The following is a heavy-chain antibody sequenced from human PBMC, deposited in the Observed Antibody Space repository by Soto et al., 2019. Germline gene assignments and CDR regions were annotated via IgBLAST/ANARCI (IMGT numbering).Heavy chain of an antibody. J-gene: IGHJ6*02. CDR1: GFTFSSYA. CDR3: ARDDPSGSYLVYYYYGMDV. Sequence: GGSLRLSCAASGFTFSSYAMHWVRQAPGKGLEWVAVISYDGSNKYYADSVKGRFTISRDNSKNTLYLQMNSLRAEDTAVYYCARDDPSGSYLVYYYYGMDVWGQGTTVTVSS. CDR2: ISYDGSNK. D-gene: IGHD1-26*01. V-gene: IGHV3-30-3*01.